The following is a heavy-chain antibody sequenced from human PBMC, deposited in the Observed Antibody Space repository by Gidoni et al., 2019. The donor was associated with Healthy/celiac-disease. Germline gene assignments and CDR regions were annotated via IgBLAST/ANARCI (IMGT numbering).Heavy chain of an antibody. D-gene: IGHD3-10*01. CDR3: AKDMYYGSGSANFDY. Sequence: EVQLVESGGGLVQPGRSLRLSCAASGFTFDDYAMHWVRQAPGKGLEWVSVISWNSGSIGYADSVKGRFTISRDNAKNSLYLQMNSLRAEDTALYYCAKDMYYGSGSANFDYWGQGTLVTVSS. CDR2: ISWNSGSI. CDR1: GFTFDDYA. J-gene: IGHJ4*02. V-gene: IGHV3-9*01.